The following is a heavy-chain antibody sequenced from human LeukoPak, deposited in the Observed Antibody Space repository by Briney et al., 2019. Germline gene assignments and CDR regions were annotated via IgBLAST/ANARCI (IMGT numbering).Heavy chain of an antibody. J-gene: IGHJ6*03. D-gene: IGHD5-18*01. CDR3: ARGYRDTATTSYYYYYMDV. Sequence: GASVKVSCKASGGTFSSYAISWVRQAPGQGLEWMGGIIPIFGTANYAQKFQGRVTITADKSTSTAYMELSSLRSEDTAVYYCARGYRDTATTSYYYYYMDVWGKGTTATVSS. CDR1: GGTFSSYA. V-gene: IGHV1-69*06. CDR2: IIPIFGTA.